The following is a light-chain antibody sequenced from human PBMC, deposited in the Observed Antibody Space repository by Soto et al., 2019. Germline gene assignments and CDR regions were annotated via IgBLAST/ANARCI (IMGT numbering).Light chain of an antibody. J-gene: IGKJ1*01. V-gene: IGKV1-8*01. Sequence: AIRMTQSPSSLSASTGDRVTITCRASQGISSYLAWYQQKPGKAPKLLIYAASTLQSGVPSRFSGSGSGTDFTLTISCLHAEDVATYYCQHYYSYPLTFGQGTKVEIK. CDR1: QGISSY. CDR2: AAS. CDR3: QHYYSYPLT.